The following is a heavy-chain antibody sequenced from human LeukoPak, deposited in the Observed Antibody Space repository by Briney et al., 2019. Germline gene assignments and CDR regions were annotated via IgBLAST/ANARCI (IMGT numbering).Heavy chain of an antibody. CDR2: IYYSGST. CDR1: GGSVSSGSYY. D-gene: IGHD3-3*01. V-gene: IGHV4-61*01. CDR3: ARGRRITIFGVVISEGYNWFDP. Sequence: SETLSLTCTVSGGSVSSGSYYWSWIRQPPGEGLEWIGYIYYSGSTNYNPSLKSRVTISVDTSKNQFSLKLSSVTAADTAVYYCARGRRITIFGVVISEGYNWFDPWGQGTLVTVSS. J-gene: IGHJ5*02.